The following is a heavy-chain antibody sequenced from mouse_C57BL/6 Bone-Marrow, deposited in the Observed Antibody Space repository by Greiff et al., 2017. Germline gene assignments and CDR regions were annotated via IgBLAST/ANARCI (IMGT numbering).Heavy chain of an antibody. V-gene: IGHV1-62-3*01. CDR3: ARYGTGVLYYAMDY. D-gene: IGHD4-1*01. Sequence: VQLQQPGAELVKPGASVKLSCKASGYTFTSYWMHWVKQRPEQGLEWIGWIDPENGDTEYASKFQGKATLTADKSSSTAYMQLSSLTSEDSAVYFCARYGTGVLYYAMDYWGQGTSVTVSS. CDR1: GYTFTSYW. J-gene: IGHJ4*01. CDR2: IDPENGDT.